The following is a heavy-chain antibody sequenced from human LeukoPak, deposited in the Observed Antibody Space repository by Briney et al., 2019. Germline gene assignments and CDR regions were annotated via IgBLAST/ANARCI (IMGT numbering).Heavy chain of an antibody. CDR2: IYYSGST. Sequence: SETLSPTCTVSGGSISSYYWSWIRQPPGKGLEWIGYIYYSGSTNYNPSLKSRVTMSVDTSKNQFSLKLSSVTAADTAVYYCARMDLRQQLYHWGQGTLVTVSS. J-gene: IGHJ5*02. V-gene: IGHV4-59*12. CDR1: GGSISSYY. D-gene: IGHD6-13*01. CDR3: ARMDLRQQLYH.